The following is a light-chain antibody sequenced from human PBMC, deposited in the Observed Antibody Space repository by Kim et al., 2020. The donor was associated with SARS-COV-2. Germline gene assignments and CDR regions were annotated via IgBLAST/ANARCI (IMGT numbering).Light chain of an antibody. V-gene: IGKV3-11*01. Sequence: PGERATRSCRSSQNIDTYLAWYQQRPGQAPRLLVYDASNRATGVPDRFSGSGSGTDFTLTISSLEPEDFSIYYCQQRNSWPPAVTFGGGTKVDIK. CDR1: QNIDTY. CDR3: QQRNSWPPAVT. CDR2: DAS. J-gene: IGKJ4*01.